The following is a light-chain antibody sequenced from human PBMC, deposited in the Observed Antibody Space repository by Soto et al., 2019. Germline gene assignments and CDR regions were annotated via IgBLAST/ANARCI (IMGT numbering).Light chain of an antibody. CDR2: DAS. CDR1: QSVSSY. J-gene: IGKJ5*01. V-gene: IGKV3-11*01. CDR3: QQRSNWTQVT. Sequence: EIVLTQSPATLSLSPGERATLSCRASQSVSSYLAWDQQKPGQAPRLLSYDASNRATGIPARFSGSGSGTDFTLTISSLEPEDFAVYYCQQRSNWTQVTFGQGTRLEIK.